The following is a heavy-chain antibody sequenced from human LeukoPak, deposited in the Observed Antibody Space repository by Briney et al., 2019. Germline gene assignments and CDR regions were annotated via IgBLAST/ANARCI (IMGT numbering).Heavy chain of an antibody. Sequence: GGSLRLSCAASGFTFCSYSMNWVRQAPGKGLEWVSSISSSSSYIYYADSVKGRFTISRDNAKNSLYLQMISLRAEDTAVYYCAREGASIAAAGPNWFDPWGQGTLVTVSS. D-gene: IGHD6-13*01. V-gene: IGHV3-21*01. CDR1: GFTFCSYS. CDR3: AREGASIAAAGPNWFDP. J-gene: IGHJ5*02. CDR2: ISSSSSYI.